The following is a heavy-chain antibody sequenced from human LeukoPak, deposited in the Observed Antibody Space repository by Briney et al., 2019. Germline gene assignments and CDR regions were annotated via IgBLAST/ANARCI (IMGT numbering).Heavy chain of an antibody. J-gene: IGHJ4*02. CDR1: GGFLSTRSYY. V-gene: IGHV4-61*01. D-gene: IGHD2-21*02. Sequence: SETLSLTRTVSGGFLSTRSYYWGWVRQPPGKVLEWIGYIYYSGSTNYNPSLKSRVTISVDTSKNQFSLKLSSVTAADTAVYYCARGGPIVVVTAFTFDYWGQGTLVTVSS. CDR3: ARGGPIVVVTAFTFDY. CDR2: IYYSGST.